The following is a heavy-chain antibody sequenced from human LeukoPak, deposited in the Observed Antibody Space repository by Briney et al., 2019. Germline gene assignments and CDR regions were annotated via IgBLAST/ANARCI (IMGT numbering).Heavy chain of an antibody. CDR1: GFTISSYW. CDR2: INSVGSYT. V-gene: IGHV3-74*01. J-gene: IGHJ6*02. D-gene: IGHD2-2*01. CDR3: ARGYCSNTSCNYYYAMDV. Sequence: GGSLRLSCAVSGFTISSYWMHWVRQAPGKGLVWVSRINSVGSYTNYADSVKGRFTISRDNGKNTLYLRMNSLRAEDTAVYYCARGYCSNTSCNYYYAMDVWGQGTTVTVSS.